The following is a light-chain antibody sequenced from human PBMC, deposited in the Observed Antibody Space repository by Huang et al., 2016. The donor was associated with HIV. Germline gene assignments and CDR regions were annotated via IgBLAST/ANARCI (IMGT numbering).Light chain of an antibody. V-gene: IGKV1-39*01. CDR2: ATS. CDR3: QQSYNLPYT. CDR1: QSITTY. Sequence: DIQMTQPPPSLSASLGDRVTITCRASQSITTYLNWYRHKPGEAPELLIHATSTLQNGVPSRFSGGGSGTDFTLTITNLQPEDVASYYCQQSYNLPYTFGRGTKVDIK. J-gene: IGKJ2*01.